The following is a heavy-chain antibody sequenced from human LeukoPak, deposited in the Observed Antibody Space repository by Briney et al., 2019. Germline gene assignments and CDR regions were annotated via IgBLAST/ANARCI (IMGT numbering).Heavy chain of an antibody. CDR2: INPSGATT. CDR1: GYTFTSYY. V-gene: IGHV1-46*01. D-gene: IGHD1-14*01. Sequence: GASVKVSCKASGYTFTSYYMHWVRQAPGQGLEWMGIINPSGATTNYAQKLQGRVTMTWDTSTSTVYMELSSLRSEDTAVYYCARSPYEPIIDYWGQGTLVTVSS. CDR3: ARSPYEPIIDY. J-gene: IGHJ4*02.